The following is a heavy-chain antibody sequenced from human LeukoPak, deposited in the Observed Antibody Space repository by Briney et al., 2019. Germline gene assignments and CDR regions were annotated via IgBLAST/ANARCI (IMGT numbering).Heavy chain of an antibody. CDR3: AKQLGYCSDGSCYFPY. D-gene: IGHD2-15*01. CDR1: GFTFSSYS. Sequence: PGGSLRLSCAASGFTFSSYSMNWVRQTPGKGLEWVSCINSRSNYIHYADSVQGRFTISRDNSKSTLCLQMNSLRAEDTAVYYCAKQLGYCSDGSCYFPYWGQGTLVTVSS. J-gene: IGHJ4*02. CDR2: INSRSNYI. V-gene: IGHV3-21*04.